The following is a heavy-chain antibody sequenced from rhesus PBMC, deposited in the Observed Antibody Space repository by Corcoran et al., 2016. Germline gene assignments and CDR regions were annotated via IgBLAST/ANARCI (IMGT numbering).Heavy chain of an antibody. CDR1: GFTFSSYA. D-gene: IGHD3-3*01. V-gene: IGHV3-103*01. CDR3: AKDVRFGVVSGGEGAFDF. Sequence: EVQLVETGGGLVKPGGSLRLSCAASGFTFSSYAMPCVRQAQGKGLEWITAFNSGCDITNYGGSVKVRVTSARDKAKNASSLQMNSLRAEDTTVYYCAKDVRFGVVSGGEGAFDFWGQGLMVTVSS. CDR2: FNSGCDIT. J-gene: IGHJ3*01.